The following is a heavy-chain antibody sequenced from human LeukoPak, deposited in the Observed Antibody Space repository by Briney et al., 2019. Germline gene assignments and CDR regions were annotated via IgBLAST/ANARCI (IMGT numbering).Heavy chain of an antibody. V-gene: IGHV3-23*01. CDR2: ISGSGDST. J-gene: IGHJ4*02. CDR1: GFTFSTYA. Sequence: GGSLRLSCTASGFTFSTYAMTWVRQAPGKGLEWVSSISGSGDSTYYADSVKGRFTISRDNSKNTLYLQMNSLRADDPALYHCARDSGSYLQPTDYWGQGTLVTVSS. D-gene: IGHD1-26*01. CDR3: ARDSGSYLQPTDY.